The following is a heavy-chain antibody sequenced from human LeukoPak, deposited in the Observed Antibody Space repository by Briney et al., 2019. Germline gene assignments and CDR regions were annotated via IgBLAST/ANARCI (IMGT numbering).Heavy chain of an antibody. V-gene: IGHV3-21*01. CDR1: GFTFSSYS. J-gene: IGHJ3*02. CDR2: ISSSSSYI. CDR3: ARCLEATRCAFDI. Sequence: GGSLRLSCAASGFTFSSYSMNWVRQAPGKGLEWVSSISSSSSYIYYADSVKGRFTISRDNAKNSLYLQMNSLRAEDTAVYYCARCLEATRCAFDIWGQGTMVTVSS. D-gene: IGHD1-26*01.